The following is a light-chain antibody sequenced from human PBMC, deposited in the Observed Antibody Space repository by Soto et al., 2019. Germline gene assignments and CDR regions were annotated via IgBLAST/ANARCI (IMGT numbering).Light chain of an antibody. CDR1: QDVSSN. CDR2: GAS. J-gene: IGKJ4*01. Sequence: EIVLTQSPDTLSLSPGERATLSCRASQDVSSNLAWYQQKPGQAPSLLIYGASTRATGTPARFSGSGSGTEFTLTISSLQSEDYAVYFCQQYIRWPLTFGGGTKVEI. V-gene: IGKV3-15*01. CDR3: QQYIRWPLT.